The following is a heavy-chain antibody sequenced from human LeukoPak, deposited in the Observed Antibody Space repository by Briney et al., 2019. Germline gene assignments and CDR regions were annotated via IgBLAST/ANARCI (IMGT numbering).Heavy chain of an antibody. J-gene: IGHJ4*02. V-gene: IGHV1-18*04. CDR2: ISAYNGNT. D-gene: IGHD5-18*01. Sequence: ASVKVSCKASGYSFTDYYMHWVRQAPGQGLEWMGWISAYNGNTNYAQKLQGRVTMTTDTSTSTAYMELRSLRSDDTAVYYCARAFIYSYGPVLDYWGQGTLVTVSS. CDR3: ARAFIYSYGPVLDY. CDR1: GYSFTDYY.